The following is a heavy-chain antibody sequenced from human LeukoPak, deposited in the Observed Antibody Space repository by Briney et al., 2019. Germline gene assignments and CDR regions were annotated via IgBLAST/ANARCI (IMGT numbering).Heavy chain of an antibody. J-gene: IGHJ3*02. Sequence: GGSLSLSCAASGFTFSSYWMNWVRQAPGKGLEGVPNIKQDGSEKYSVDYAKGRYSSSRDNSKNSLYLQMNSLRAEETAVYYCATTSYYDFWSGNNDAFDIWGQGTMVTVSS. V-gene: IGHV3-7*01. CDR1: GFTFSSYW. CDR3: ATTSYYDFWSGNNDAFDI. CDR2: IKQDGSEK. D-gene: IGHD3-3*01.